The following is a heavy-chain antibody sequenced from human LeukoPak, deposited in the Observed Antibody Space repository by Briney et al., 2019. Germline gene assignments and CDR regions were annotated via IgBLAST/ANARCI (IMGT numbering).Heavy chain of an antibody. J-gene: IGHJ2*01. Sequence: ASVKVSCKASGYTFTIYNMHWVRQAPGQGLEWMGIINPSGGSTSYAQKFQGRVTMTRDTSTSTVYMELSSLRSEDTAVYYCARDPYYYDSSSYYLPLWFCDLWGRGTLVTVSS. CDR3: ARDPYYYDSSSYYLPLWFCDL. CDR2: INPSGGST. CDR1: GYTFTIYN. V-gene: IGHV1-46*01. D-gene: IGHD3-22*01.